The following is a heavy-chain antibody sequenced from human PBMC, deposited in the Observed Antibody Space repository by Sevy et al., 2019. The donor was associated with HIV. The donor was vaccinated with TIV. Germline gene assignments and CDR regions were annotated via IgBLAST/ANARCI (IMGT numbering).Heavy chain of an antibody. V-gene: IGHV3-23*01. D-gene: IGHD2-2*01. J-gene: IGHJ6*02. Sequence: GGSLRLSCAASGFTFSSYAMSWVRQAPGKGLEWVSAISGSGGSTYSADSVKGRFTISRDNSKNTLYLQMNSLRAEDTAVYYCAKYIVVVPAAVGMDVWGQGTTVTVSS. CDR2: ISGSGGST. CDR3: AKYIVVVPAAVGMDV. CDR1: GFTFSSYA.